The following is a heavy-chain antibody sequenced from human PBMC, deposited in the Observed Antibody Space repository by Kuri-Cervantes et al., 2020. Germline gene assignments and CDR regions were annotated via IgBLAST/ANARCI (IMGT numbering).Heavy chain of an antibody. J-gene: IGHJ4*02. V-gene: IGHV1-18*01. CDR2: ISSYNGNT. D-gene: IGHD3-10*01. CDR3: ARVGTMRSGSYYYLSPY. Sequence: ASVKVSCKAPGYTFKNDAISWVRQAPGQGLEWVGWISSYNGNTDSAQSLQGRVTMTRNTSISTAYMELSSLRSEDTAVYYCARVGTMRSGSYYYLSPYWGQGTLVTVSS. CDR1: GYTFKNDA.